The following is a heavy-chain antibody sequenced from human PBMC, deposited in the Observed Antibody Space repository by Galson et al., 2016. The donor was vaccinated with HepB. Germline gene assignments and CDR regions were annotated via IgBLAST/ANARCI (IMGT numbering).Heavy chain of an antibody. CDR2: INPNSGGT. J-gene: IGHJ6*02. D-gene: IGHD2-15*01. V-gene: IGHV1-2*02. CDR1: GYTFTGYY. CDR3: AADSRLARNWYGSSFYSYNGLDV. Sequence: SVKVSCKASGYTFTGYYMQWVRQAPGQGLEWMGWINPNSGGTNYAQKFQGRVTLTEDKSTDIAYMELSSLRSEDTAVYYCAADSRLARNWYGSSFYSYNGLDVWGQGTTVTVSS.